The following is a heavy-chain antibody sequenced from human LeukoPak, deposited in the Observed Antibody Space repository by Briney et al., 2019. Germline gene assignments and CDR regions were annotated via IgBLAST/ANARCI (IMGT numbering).Heavy chain of an antibody. Sequence: EASVKVSCKASGGTFSSYAISWVRQAPGQGLEWMGRIIPIFGTANYAQKFQGRVTITTDESTSTAYMELSSLRSEDTAVYYCARDPPTMVRGSEFINWFDPWAREPWSPSPQ. D-gene: IGHD3-10*01. CDR2: IIPIFGTA. CDR3: ARDPPTMVRGSEFINWFDP. CDR1: GGTFSSYA. J-gene: IGHJ5*02. V-gene: IGHV1-69*05.